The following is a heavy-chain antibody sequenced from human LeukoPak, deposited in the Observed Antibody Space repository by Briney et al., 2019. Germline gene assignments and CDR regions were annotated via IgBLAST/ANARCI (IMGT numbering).Heavy chain of an antibody. V-gene: IGHV3-7*01. CDR2: IREDGRKA. CDR1: GFTFSDYW. Sequence: GGSLRLSCAASGFTFSDYWMTWVRQAPGKGPEWVANIREDGRKAYYVDSVRGRFTISRDNVRNSLYLQMSYLRTEDTAIYYCARDQVGGHYQFWGQGALVAVSS. D-gene: IGHD2-21*02. J-gene: IGHJ4*02. CDR3: ARDQVGGHYQF.